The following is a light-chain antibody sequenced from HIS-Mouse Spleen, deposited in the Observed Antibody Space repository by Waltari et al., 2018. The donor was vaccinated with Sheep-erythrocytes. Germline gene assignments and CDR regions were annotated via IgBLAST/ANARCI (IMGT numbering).Light chain of an antibody. CDR1: QSVSSY. Sequence: DIVTTQSPATLSLSPGEIATLSCRASQSVSSYLAWYQQKPGEAPRLLIYDASNRATGVPARFSGSGSGTDFTLTISSLEPEDFAVYYCQQRSNWPHTFGQGTKLEIK. CDR2: DAS. J-gene: IGKJ2*01. V-gene: IGKV3-11*01. CDR3: QQRSNWPHT.